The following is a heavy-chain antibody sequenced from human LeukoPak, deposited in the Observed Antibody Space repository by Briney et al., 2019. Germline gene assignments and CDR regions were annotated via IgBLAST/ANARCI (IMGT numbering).Heavy chain of an antibody. CDR1: GFTFSSYA. Sequence: GGSLRLSCADSGFTFSSYAMSWVRQAPGKGLEWVSAISGSGGSTYYADSVKGRFTISRDNSKNTLYLQMNSLRAEDTAVYYCAKGKGVPLGYFDYWGQRTLVTVSS. CDR2: ISGSGGST. J-gene: IGHJ4*02. D-gene: IGHD2-8*01. V-gene: IGHV3-23*01. CDR3: AKGKGVPLGYFDY.